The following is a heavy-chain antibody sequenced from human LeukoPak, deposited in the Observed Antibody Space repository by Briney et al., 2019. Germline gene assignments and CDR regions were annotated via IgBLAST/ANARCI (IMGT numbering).Heavy chain of an antibody. D-gene: IGHD3-10*01. CDR2: ISNSGSSI. J-gene: IGHJ4*02. CDR3: ARARGAGPGAHFDY. Sequence: GGSLRLSCAASGFTFSDEYMSWIRQAPGRGLEWISYISNSGSSISYADSAKGRFTISRDNAKNSLFLQMSSLRAEDTAVYYCARARGAGPGAHFDYWGQGNLVTVSS. V-gene: IGHV3-11*01. CDR1: GFTFSDEY.